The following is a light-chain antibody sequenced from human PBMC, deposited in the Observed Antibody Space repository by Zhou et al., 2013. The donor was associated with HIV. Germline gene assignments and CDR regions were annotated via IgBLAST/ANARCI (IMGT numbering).Light chain of an antibody. V-gene: IGKV3-20*01. CDR3: QQYDSYPVT. J-gene: IGKJ2*01. CDR1: QSVSSSH. Sequence: EIVLTQSPGTLSLSPGERATLSCTASQSVSSSHLAWYQQKAGQAPRLLIYGASSRATGIPDRFSGSGSGTDFTLTISSLQPDDFATYYCQQYDSYPVTFGQGTILEI. CDR2: GAS.